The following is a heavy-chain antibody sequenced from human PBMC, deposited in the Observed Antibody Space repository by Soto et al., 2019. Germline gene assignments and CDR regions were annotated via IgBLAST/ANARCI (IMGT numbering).Heavy chain of an antibody. CDR2: IYGSGNS. V-gene: IGHV4-4*07. CDR3: ARESGSSRHLDY. D-gene: IGHD6-13*01. CDR1: GFSSAYY. Sequence: SETLALTCTVSGFSSAYYWSWIRQPAGKGLEWTGRIYGSGNSDFNPSLNGRATISVDMSKNQFTLLLRSVTAADTAVYHCARESGSSRHLDYWGQGILVT. J-gene: IGHJ4*02.